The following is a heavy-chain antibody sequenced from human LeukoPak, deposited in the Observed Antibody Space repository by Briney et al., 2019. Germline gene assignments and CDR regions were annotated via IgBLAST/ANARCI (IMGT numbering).Heavy chain of an antibody. Sequence: GGSVKVSCKASGYIFTSYDINWVRQAPGQGLEWVGWIYPKNDKTGYAEKFQGRVTMTTDMSTNTAFMEMKNLTSDDTAVYFCARKLSGYSSGWYPDYWGQGTLVIVSS. CDR2: IYPKNDKT. J-gene: IGHJ4*02. V-gene: IGHV1-8*01. CDR3: ARKLSGYSSGWYPDY. CDR1: GYIFTSYD. D-gene: IGHD6-19*01.